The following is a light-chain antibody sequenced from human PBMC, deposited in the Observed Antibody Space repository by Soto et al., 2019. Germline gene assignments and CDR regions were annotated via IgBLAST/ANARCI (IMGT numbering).Light chain of an antibody. CDR1: QDLRRRS. J-gene: IGKJ2*01. CDR3: QQYGSIPHT. V-gene: IGKV3-20*01. Sequence: DIVLTQSPGTLSLSAGESATLSCKASQDLRRRSVGWYQQRPGQPPRLIIAGAFTRAAGIPDRFSGSTSVTEFTLTISRLKHEDDAVYYYQQYGSIPHTFGHGTKLE. CDR2: GAF.